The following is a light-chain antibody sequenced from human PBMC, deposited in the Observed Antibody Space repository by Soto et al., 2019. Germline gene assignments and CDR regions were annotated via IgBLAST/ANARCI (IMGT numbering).Light chain of an antibody. Sequence: EIVLTQSPGTLSLSPGERATLSCRASQSVSSNYLAWYQQKPGQAPRLLIYGASRRATGIPDRFSGSGSGTEFTLTISRLEPEDFAVYYCQQYASSPRTFAQGTKVEIQ. J-gene: IGKJ1*01. CDR3: QQYASSPRT. CDR1: QSVSSNY. CDR2: GAS. V-gene: IGKV3-20*01.